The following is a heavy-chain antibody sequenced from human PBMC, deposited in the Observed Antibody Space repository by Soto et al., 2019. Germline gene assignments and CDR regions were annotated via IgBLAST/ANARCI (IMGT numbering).Heavy chain of an antibody. CDR2: IIPIFGTA. CDR3: AREVTVTRGDDFDI. CDR1: GGTFSSYA. J-gene: IGHJ3*02. D-gene: IGHD4-17*01. Sequence: SVKVSCKASGGTFSSYAISWVRQAPGQGLEWMGGIIPIFGTANYAQKFQGRVTITADKATSTAYMELSSLRSEDTAVYYCAREVTVTRGDDFDIWGQGTMVTV. V-gene: IGHV1-69*06.